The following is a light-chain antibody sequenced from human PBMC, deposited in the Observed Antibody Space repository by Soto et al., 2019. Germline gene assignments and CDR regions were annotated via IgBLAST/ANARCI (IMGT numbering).Light chain of an antibody. CDR2: GAS. V-gene: IGKV3-15*01. Sequence: ERVMTQSPATLSVSPGERATLSCWASESVSSHLAWYQQKPGLAPMLLIFGASTRATGVPARFIGSGSGTEFTLTISSLQSEDFAIYYCQHYNNWPHTFGQGTKLEIK. J-gene: IGKJ2*01. CDR3: QHYNNWPHT. CDR1: ESVSSH.